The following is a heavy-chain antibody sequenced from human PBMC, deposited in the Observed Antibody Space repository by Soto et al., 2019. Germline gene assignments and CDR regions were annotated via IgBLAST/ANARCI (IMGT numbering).Heavy chain of an antibody. Sequence: QVQLQESGPGLVKPSGTLSLTCAVSGGSISSSKWWSWVRQPPGKGLEWIGEIFHNGNTYSNPSLTGRVTMSVDKSKNQFSLNLNSVTAADTAVYYCASRTSAMDVWGQGTTVTVSS. CDR1: GGSISSSKW. CDR2: IFHNGNT. V-gene: IGHV4-4*02. CDR3: ASRTSAMDV. J-gene: IGHJ6*02.